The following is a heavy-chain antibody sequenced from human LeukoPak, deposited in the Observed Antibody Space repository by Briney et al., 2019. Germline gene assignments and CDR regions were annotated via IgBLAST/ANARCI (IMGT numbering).Heavy chain of an antibody. V-gene: IGHV4-34*01. D-gene: IGHD3-9*01. J-gene: IGHJ4*02. Sequence: SETLSLTCAVYGGSFSGYYWSWIRQPPGKGREWIGEINHSGSTNYNPSLKSRVTISVDTSKKQFSLKLSSVPAADTAVYYCARGPYYDILTGYYRGFDYWGQGTLVTVSS. CDR3: ARGPYYDILTGYYRGFDY. CDR2: INHSGST. CDR1: GGSFSGYY.